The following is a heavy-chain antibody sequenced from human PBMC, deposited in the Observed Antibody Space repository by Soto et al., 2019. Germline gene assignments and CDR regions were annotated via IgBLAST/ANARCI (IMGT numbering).Heavy chain of an antibody. CDR2: ISTSGST. D-gene: IGHD6-19*01. V-gene: IGHV4-4*07. CDR3: ARVRGAGSLEYFDY. Sequence: PSETLSLTCTVSGDSINSYYWSWIRQPAGKGLEWIGRISTSGSTKYNPYLKSRVTIPIATSKNKFSLKLSSVTAADTAVYYCARVRGAGSLEYFDYWGQGSLVTVSS. CDR1: GDSINSYY. J-gene: IGHJ4*02.